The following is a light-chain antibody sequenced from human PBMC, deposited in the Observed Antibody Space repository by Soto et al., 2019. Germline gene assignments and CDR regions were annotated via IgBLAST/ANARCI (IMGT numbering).Light chain of an antibody. V-gene: IGLV2-14*01. CDR2: EVS. CDR1: SSDVGGYDY. Sequence: QSVLTQPASVSGSPGQSITISCTGTSSDVGGYDYVSWYQHHPGKAPKLMIYEVSNRPSGVSNRFSGSKSDNAASLTISGLQAEDEANYYCNSYTSTTNFGVFGTGTKVTVL. J-gene: IGLJ1*01. CDR3: NSYTSTTNFGV.